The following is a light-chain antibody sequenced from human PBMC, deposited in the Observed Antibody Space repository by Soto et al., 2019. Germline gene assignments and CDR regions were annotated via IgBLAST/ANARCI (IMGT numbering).Light chain of an antibody. J-gene: IGLJ3*02. CDR1: NSNIGAAYD. CDR2: GNN. V-gene: IGLV1-40*01. CDR3: QSYDTSLSGWV. Sequence: QSVLTQPPSVSGAPGQRFTISCSGSNSNIGAAYDVQWYQQLPGTAPKLLIHGNNNRPSGVPDRISGSKSGTSASLAITGLQAEDEAEYYCQSYDTSLSGWVFGGGTKLTVL.